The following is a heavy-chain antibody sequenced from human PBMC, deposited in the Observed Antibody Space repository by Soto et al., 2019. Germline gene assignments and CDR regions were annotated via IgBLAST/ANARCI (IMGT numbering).Heavy chain of an antibody. CDR2: IYSGGST. Sequence: EVQLVESGGGLIQPGGSLRLSCAASGFTVSSNYMSWVRQAPGKGLEWVSVIYSGGSTYYADFVKGRFTISRDNSKNSLYLQMNSLRAEATAVYYCASLSGWLWTDYSGQGTLVTVSS. V-gene: IGHV3-53*01. CDR1: GFTVSSNY. D-gene: IGHD5-18*01. CDR3: ASLSGWLWTDY. J-gene: IGHJ4*02.